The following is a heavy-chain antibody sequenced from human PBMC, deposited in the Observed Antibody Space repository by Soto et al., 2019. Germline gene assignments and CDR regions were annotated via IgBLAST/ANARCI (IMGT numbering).Heavy chain of an antibody. CDR1: GGTFRTYT. CDR3: ARSIQEDIGVAGQKDIWFDP. CDR2: IIPILDVA. V-gene: IGHV1-69*02. J-gene: IGHJ5*02. D-gene: IGHD6-19*01. Sequence: QVQLVQSGAEVKRPGSSVKVSCQTSGGTFRTYTINWVRQAPGHGLAWMGRIIPILDVANYAQKFQGRVKITADKSTSTAHIELRSLRSEYTALYSCARSIQEDIGVAGQKDIWFDPWGQGTLVTVSS.